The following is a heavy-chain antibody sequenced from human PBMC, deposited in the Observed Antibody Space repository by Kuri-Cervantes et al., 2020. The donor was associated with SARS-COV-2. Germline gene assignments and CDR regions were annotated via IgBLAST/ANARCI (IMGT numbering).Heavy chain of an antibody. D-gene: IGHD3-22*01. Sequence: GGSLRLSCSASGFTFSSYAMHWVRQAPGKGLEYVSAISSNGGSTYYADSVKGRFTISRDNSKNTLYLQMSSLRAEDTAVYYCAREYYYDSSGRGFDYWGQGTLVTVSS. CDR2: ISSNGGST. CDR3: AREYYYDSSGRGFDY. V-gene: IGHV3-64D*06. CDR1: GFTFSSYA. J-gene: IGHJ4*02.